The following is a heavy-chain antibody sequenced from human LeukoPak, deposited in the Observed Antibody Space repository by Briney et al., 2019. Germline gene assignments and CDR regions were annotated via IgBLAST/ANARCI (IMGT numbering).Heavy chain of an antibody. D-gene: IGHD6-6*01. CDR2: IWYDGSNK. Sequence: PGRSLRLSCAASGFTFSSYGMHWVRQAPGKGLEWVAVIWYDGSNKYYADSVKGRFTISRDNSKNTLYLQMNSLRAEDTAVYYCARPSTSSANDAFDIWGQGTMVTVSS. V-gene: IGHV3-33*01. CDR1: GFTFSSYG. J-gene: IGHJ3*02. CDR3: ARPSTSSANDAFDI.